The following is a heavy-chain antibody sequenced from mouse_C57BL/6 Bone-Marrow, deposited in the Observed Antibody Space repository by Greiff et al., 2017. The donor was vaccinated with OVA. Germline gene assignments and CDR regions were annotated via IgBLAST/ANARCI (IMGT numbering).Heavy chain of an antibody. V-gene: IGHV10-1*01. J-gene: IGHJ1*03. D-gene: IGHD2-3*01. CDR1: GFSFNTYA. CDR2: IRSKSNNYAT. CDR3: VRRGWFWYFDV. Sequence: DVKLQESGGGLVQPKGSLKLSCAASGFSFNTYAMNWVRQAPGKGLEWVARIRSKSNNYATYYADSVKDRLTISRDDSESMLYLQMNNLKTEDTAMYYCVRRGWFWYFDVWGTGTTVTVSS.